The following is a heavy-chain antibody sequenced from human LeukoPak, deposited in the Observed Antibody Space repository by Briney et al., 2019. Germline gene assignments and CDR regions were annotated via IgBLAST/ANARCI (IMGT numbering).Heavy chain of an antibody. V-gene: IGHV1-18*01. J-gene: IGHJ4*02. Sequence: ASVKVSCKASGYTFTSYGISWVRQAPGQGLEWMGWISAYNGNTNYAQKLQGRVTMTTDTSTSTAYMELRSLRSDDTAVYYCARDRPNYYDSSGYYSSEYWGQGTLVTVSS. D-gene: IGHD3-22*01. CDR2: ISAYNGNT. CDR3: ARDRPNYYDSSGYYSSEY. CDR1: GYTFTSYG.